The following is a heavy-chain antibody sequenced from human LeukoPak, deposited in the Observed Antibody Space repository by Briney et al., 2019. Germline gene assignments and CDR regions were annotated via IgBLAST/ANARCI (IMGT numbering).Heavy chain of an antibody. CDR1: GGSISTYY. CDR3: AVNLTKHTYDI. V-gene: IGHV4-59*08. Sequence: SETLSLTCTVSGGSISTYYWSWIRQSPGTGLEWIGSIYYSGSTNYNPSLKSRVTISVDTSKNQFSLELSSVTAADAAVYYCAVNLTKHTYDIWGQGTMVTVSS. D-gene: IGHD1-1*01. CDR2: IYYSGST. J-gene: IGHJ3*02.